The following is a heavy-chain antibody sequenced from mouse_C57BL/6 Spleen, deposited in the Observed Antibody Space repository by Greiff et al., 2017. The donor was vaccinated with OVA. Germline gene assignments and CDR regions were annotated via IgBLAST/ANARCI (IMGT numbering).Heavy chain of an antibody. V-gene: IGHV1-82*01. D-gene: IGHD4-1*02. CDR1: GYAFSSSW. CDR3: AVNWDGY. J-gene: IGHJ2*01. Sequence: QVQLQQSGPELVKPGASVKISCKASGYAFSSSWMNWVKQRPGQGLEWIGRIYPGDGDTNYNGKFKGKATLTADKSSSTAYMQLISLASEDSAVYFCAVNWDGYWGQGTTLTVSS. CDR2: IYPGDGDT.